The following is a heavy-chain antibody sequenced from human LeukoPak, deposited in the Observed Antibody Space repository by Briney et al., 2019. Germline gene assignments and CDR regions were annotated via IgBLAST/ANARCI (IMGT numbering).Heavy chain of an antibody. CDR2: IDFSGST. V-gene: IGHV4-31*03. J-gene: IGHJ5*02. CDR3: ARDYIQSHWFAP. D-gene: IGHD5-24*01. Sequence: SQTLSLTCTVSGASVSIGGYYWTWIRQHPGKGLEWIGYIDFSGSTSNNPSLKSRASISIDTSKNQFSLRLYSVTAADTAVYYCARDYIQSHWFAPWGQGTLVTVSS. CDR1: GASVSIGGYY.